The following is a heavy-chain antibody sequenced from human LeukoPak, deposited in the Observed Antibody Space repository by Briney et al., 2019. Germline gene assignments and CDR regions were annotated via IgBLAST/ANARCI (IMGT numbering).Heavy chain of an antibody. CDR3: TTFYYYDSSGPKPFAEYFQH. V-gene: IGHV1-24*01. CDR2: FDPEDGET. D-gene: IGHD3-22*01. Sequence: ASVKVSCKVAAYTLTELSMPWVRQAPGKGLEWMGGFDPEDGETIYAQKFQGRVTMTEDTSTDTAYMELSSLRSEDTDVDYCTTFYYYDSSGPKPFAEYFQHWGQGTLVTVSS. CDR1: AYTLTELS. J-gene: IGHJ1*01.